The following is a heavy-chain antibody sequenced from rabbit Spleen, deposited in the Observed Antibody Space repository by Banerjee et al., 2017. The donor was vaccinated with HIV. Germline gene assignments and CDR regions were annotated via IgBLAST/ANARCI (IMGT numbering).Heavy chain of an antibody. CDR3: ARDLVAVIGWNFNL. J-gene: IGHJ4*01. Sequence: QSLEESGGDLVKPGASLTLTCTASGFSFSSSYYMCWVRQAPGKGLEWIACVNIVTGKSVYASWAKGRFIMSRTSSTTVTLQMTSLTDADTATYFCARDLVAVIGWNFNLWGPGTLVTVS. CDR1: GFSFSSSYY. V-gene: IGHV1S40*01. CDR2: VNIVTGKS. D-gene: IGHD1-1*01.